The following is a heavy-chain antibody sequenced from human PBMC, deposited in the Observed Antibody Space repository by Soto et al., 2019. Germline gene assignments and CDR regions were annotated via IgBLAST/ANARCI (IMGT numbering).Heavy chain of an antibody. CDR3: ARMVRGSNIDYYHYIDV. CDR1: GYSFTSHG. Sequence: GASVKVSCKASGYSFTSHGISWVRQAPGQGLEWMGWISANSGDTNYAQKLQGRVTVTTDTSTSTAYLEPRSLRSEDTAVYYCARMVRGSNIDYYHYIDVWGKGTTVTVSS. V-gene: IGHV1-18*01. D-gene: IGHD3-10*01. J-gene: IGHJ6*03. CDR2: ISANSGDT.